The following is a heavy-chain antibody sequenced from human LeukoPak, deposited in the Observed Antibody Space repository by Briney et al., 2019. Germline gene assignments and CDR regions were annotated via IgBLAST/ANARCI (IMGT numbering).Heavy chain of an antibody. CDR1: GYTFTSYG. D-gene: IGHD6-19*01. J-gene: IGHJ4*02. CDR3: ARGIAVAGTAVDYFEY. V-gene: IGHV1-3*01. Sequence: ASVTVSCKASGYTFTSYGMHWVRQAPGQRLEWMGWINAGNGNTKYSQKFQGRVTITRDTSASTAYMELSSLRSEDTAVYYRARGIAVAGTAVDYFEYWGQGTLVTASS. CDR2: INAGNGNT.